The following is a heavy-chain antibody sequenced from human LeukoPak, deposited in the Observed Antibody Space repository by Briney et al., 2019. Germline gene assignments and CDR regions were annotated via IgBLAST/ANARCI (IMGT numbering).Heavy chain of an antibody. D-gene: IGHD6-6*01. Sequence: SETLSLTCTVSGGSISSYYWSWIRQPPGKGLEWIGYIYHSGSTYYNPSLKSRVTISVDRSKNQFSLKLSSVTAADTAVYYCARETAGYSSSGFDYWGQGTLVTVSS. CDR1: GGSISSYY. CDR2: IYHSGST. V-gene: IGHV4-59*12. J-gene: IGHJ4*02. CDR3: ARETAGYSSSGFDY.